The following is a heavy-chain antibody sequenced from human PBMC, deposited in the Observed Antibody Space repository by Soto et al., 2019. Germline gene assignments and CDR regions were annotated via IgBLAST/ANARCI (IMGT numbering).Heavy chain of an antibody. D-gene: IGHD1-26*01. Sequence: ESGGDVVQPGRSLRLSCAASGFTFSRYGMHWVRQGPGKGLEWVAVISYDGSDKYYVDAVKGRFTISRDNSKNTLYLQMNSLRPEDTAVYYCAKDPQTVGLLGWFDAWGQGTLVTVSS. V-gene: IGHV3-30*18. J-gene: IGHJ5*02. CDR3: AKDPQTVGLLGWFDA. CDR2: ISYDGSDK. CDR1: GFTFSRYG.